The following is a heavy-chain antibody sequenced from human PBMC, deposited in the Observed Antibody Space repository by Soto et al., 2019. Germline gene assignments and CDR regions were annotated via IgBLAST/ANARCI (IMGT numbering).Heavy chain of an antibody. CDR2: IYPGDSDT. D-gene: IGHD6-13*01. V-gene: IGHV5-51*01. CDR1: GYSFTTYW. CDR3: ARPRSSSRNYYGMDV. Sequence: PGESLKISCKGSGYSFTTYWIGWVRQMPGKGLECMGIIYPGDSDTRYSPSFQGQVTISADKSTSTAYLQWSSLKASDTAMYYCARPRSSSRNYYGMDVWGQGTTVTVSS. J-gene: IGHJ6*02.